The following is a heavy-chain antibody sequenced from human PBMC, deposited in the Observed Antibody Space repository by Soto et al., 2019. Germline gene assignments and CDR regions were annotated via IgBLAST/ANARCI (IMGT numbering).Heavy chain of an antibody. J-gene: IGHJ6*03. D-gene: IGHD6-13*01. CDR3: ARPNQNSIAAAGTDYMDV. V-gene: IGHV1-3*01. CDR1: GYTFTSYA. CDR2: INAGNGNT. Sequence: ASVKVSCKASGYTFTSYAMHWVRQAPGQRLEWMGWINAGNGNTKYSQKFQGRVTITRDTSASTAYMELSSLRSEDTAVYYCARPNQNSIAAAGTDYMDVWGKGTTVTVSS.